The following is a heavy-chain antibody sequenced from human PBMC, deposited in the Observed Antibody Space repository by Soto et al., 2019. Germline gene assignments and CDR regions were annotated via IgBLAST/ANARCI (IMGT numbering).Heavy chain of an antibody. Sequence: VQLMQSGAEVKQPGSSVKVSCKASGGTFSSHSINWVRQAPGQGLEWMGGIITLFGTANYAQNFQGRVTLTADQSTSTAYMELNSLRYDDTAVYYCAREVGYGDFSAALLDWGQGTLVTVSP. CDR2: IITLFGTA. D-gene: IGHD4-17*01. V-gene: IGHV1-69*01. CDR3: AREVGYGDFSAALLD. J-gene: IGHJ4*02. CDR1: GGTFSSHS.